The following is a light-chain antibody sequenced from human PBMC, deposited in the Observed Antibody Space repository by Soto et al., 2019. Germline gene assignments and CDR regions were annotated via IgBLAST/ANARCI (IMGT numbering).Light chain of an antibody. CDR3: QQYGNSPRYS. CDR2: ATS. J-gene: IGKJ2*03. CDR1: QSVSSNY. V-gene: IGKV3-20*01. Sequence: EIVLTQSPGTLSLSLGERATLSCRASQSVSSNYLAWYQQKPGQAPRLLIYATSSRATGIPERFSGSGSGTDFTLTISRLEPEDFAVYYCQQYGNSPRYSFGQGTKLEIK.